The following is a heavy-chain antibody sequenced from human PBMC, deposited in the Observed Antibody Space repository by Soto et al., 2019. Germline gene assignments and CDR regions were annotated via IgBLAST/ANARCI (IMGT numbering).Heavy chain of an antibody. Sequence: PSETLSLTCTVSGGSISTYYWSWIRQPPGVGLEWIGYVSYSGSTNYNPSLKSRVTISVDTSKNQFSLRLSSVTAADTAVYYCARRTELLPYYFDYWGLGTLVTVS. J-gene: IGHJ4*02. CDR1: GGSISTYY. V-gene: IGHV4-59*08. CDR3: ARRTELLPYYFDY. D-gene: IGHD2-21*01. CDR2: VSYSGST.